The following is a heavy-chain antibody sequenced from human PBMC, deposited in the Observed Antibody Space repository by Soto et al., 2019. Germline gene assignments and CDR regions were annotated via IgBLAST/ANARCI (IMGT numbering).Heavy chain of an antibody. V-gene: IGHV4-4*07. Sequence: PSETLSLTCTVSGGSISSYYWSWIRQPAGKGLEWIGRIYTSGSTNYNPSPKSRVTMSVDTSKNQFSLKLSSVTAADTAVYYCARERGGYCSGGSCYATDYYGMDVWGQGTTVTVSS. D-gene: IGHD2-15*01. CDR3: ARERGGYCSGGSCYATDYYGMDV. CDR1: GGSISSYY. J-gene: IGHJ6*02. CDR2: IYTSGST.